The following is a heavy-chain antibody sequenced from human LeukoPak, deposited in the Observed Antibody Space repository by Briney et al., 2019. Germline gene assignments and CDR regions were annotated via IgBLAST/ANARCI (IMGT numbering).Heavy chain of an antibody. CDR3: ASPRGYNAFDI. D-gene: IGHD3-16*02. Sequence: GGSLRLSCAASGFTFSIYGMHWVRQAPGKGLEWVAVISHDGSNKNYEDSVKGRFTISRDNSKNTLYLQMNSLRAEDTAVYYCASPRGYNAFDIWGQGTMVTVSS. J-gene: IGHJ3*02. V-gene: IGHV3-30*03. CDR2: ISHDGSNK. CDR1: GFTFSIYG.